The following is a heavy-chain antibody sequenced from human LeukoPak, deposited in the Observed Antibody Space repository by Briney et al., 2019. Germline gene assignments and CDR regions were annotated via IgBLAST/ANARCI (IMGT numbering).Heavy chain of an antibody. J-gene: IGHJ4*02. V-gene: IGHV4-34*01. CDR1: GGSFSGYY. Sequence: SETLSLTCAVYGGSFSGYYWSWIRQPPGKGLEWIGEINHSGSTNYNPSLKSRVTISVDTSKNQFSLKLSSVTAADTAVYYCASRDSSVYFHDYWGQGTLVTVSS. D-gene: IGHD3-22*01. CDR3: ASRDSSVYFHDY. CDR2: INHSGST.